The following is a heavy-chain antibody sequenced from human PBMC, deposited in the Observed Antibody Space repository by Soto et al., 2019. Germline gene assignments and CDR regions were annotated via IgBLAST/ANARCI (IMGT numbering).Heavy chain of an antibody. CDR3: ARDRSGSYHFDY. V-gene: IGHV3-11*01. CDR1: EFTFSDYY. CDR2: ISSSGSTI. J-gene: IGHJ4*02. D-gene: IGHD1-26*01. Sequence: GGSLRLSCAASEFTFSDYYMSWIRQAPGKGLEWVSYISSSGSTIYYADSVKGRFTISRDNAKNSLYLQMNSLRVEDTAVYYCARDRSGSYHFDYWGQGTLVTVSS.